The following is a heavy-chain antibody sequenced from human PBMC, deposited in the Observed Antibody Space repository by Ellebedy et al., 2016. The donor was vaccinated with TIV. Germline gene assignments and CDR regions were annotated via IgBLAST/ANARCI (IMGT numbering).Heavy chain of an antibody. CDR2: IIPIFGTA. CDR3: ASRAGRAASGSYYYYYIDV. Sequence: SVKVSCXASGCTFSSYAISWVRQAPGQGLEWMGGIIPIFGTANYAQKFQGRVTITADESTSTAYMELSSLRSEDTAVYYCASRAGRAASGSYYYYYIDVWGKGTTVTVSS. J-gene: IGHJ6*03. V-gene: IGHV1-69*13. D-gene: IGHD3-10*01. CDR1: GCTFSSYA.